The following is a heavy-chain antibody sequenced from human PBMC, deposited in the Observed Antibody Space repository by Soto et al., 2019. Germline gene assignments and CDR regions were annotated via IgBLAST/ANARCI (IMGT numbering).Heavy chain of an antibody. J-gene: IGHJ4*02. CDR3: ASGGHVVVVTAALDY. Sequence: QVPLVQSGAEVKKPGASVKVSCKASGDTFTDYYIHWVRQAPGQGLEWMGTVNPSGGHTTYAQHFLGRMTMTRDTSTSTLYMELTRLTSKDTAVYYCASGGHVVVVTAALDYWGQGTLGTVAS. V-gene: IGHV1-46*01. D-gene: IGHD2-21*02. CDR1: GDTFTDYY. CDR2: VNPSGGHT.